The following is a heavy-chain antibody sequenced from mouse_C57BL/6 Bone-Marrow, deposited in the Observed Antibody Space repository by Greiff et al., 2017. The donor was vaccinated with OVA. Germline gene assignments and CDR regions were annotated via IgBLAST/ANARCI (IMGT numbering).Heavy chain of an antibody. CDR3: ARDLLRGDY. J-gene: IGHJ2*01. D-gene: IGHD3-2*02. CDR2: ISDGGSYT. V-gene: IGHV5-4*01. CDR1: GFTFSSYA. Sequence: VQLKESGGGLVKPGGSLKLSCAASGFTFSSYAMSWVRQTPEKRLEWVATISDGGSYTYYPDNVKGRFTISRDNAKNNLYLQMSHLKSEDTAMYYCARDLLRGDYWGQGTTLTVSS.